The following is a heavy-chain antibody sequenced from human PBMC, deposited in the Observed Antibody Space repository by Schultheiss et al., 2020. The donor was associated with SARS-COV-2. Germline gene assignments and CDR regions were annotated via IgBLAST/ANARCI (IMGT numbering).Heavy chain of an antibody. D-gene: IGHD1-14*01. CDR2: VSANNGDT. V-gene: IGHV1-18*04. Sequence: GESLKISCKASGYTFTNYGITWVRQAPGQGLEVIGWVSANNGDTKYSQKFQGRVTITRDTSASTAYMELSSLATEDAAVYYCAIYRSQVLANWLDPWGQGTLVTVSS. J-gene: IGHJ5*02. CDR3: AIYRSQVLANWLDP. CDR1: GYTFTNYG.